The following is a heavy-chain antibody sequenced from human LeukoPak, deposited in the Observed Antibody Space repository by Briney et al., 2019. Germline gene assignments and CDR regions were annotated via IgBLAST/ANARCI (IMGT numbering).Heavy chain of an antibody. Sequence: GGSLRLSCAASGFTFSSYSMHWVRQAPGKGLEWVAFIRYDGSNKYYADSVKGRFTISRDNSKNTLYLQMNSLRAEDTAVYYCAKRGRKAAAGKTRDNWFDPWGQGTLVTVSS. CDR3: AKRGRKAAAGKTRDNWFDP. D-gene: IGHD6-13*01. V-gene: IGHV3-30*02. J-gene: IGHJ5*02. CDR1: GFTFSSYS. CDR2: IRYDGSNK.